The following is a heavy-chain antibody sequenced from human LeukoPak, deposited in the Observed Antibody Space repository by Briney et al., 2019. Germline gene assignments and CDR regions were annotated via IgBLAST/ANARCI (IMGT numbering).Heavy chain of an antibody. D-gene: IGHD4-11*01. V-gene: IGHV3-11*01. CDR3: ARDRDSNYRFDS. CDR2: ISSSGGTI. CDR1: GLTFSDYY. Sequence: SGGSLRLSCAASGLTFSDYYMSWIRQTPGKGLEWVSCISSSGGTIYYADSVKGRFTISRDNAKNSPYLQMNSLRAEDTAVYYCARDRDSNYRFDSWGQGTLVTVSS. J-gene: IGHJ4*02.